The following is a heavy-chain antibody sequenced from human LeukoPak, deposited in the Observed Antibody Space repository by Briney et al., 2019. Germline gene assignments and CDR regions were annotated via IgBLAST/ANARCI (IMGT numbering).Heavy chain of an antibody. CDR3: ARAPHYYDSSGYLREDY. D-gene: IGHD3-22*01. CDR2: IYPGDSDT. V-gene: IGHV5-51*01. J-gene: IGHJ4*02. Sequence: GESLKISCKGSGYSFTTYWIGWVRQMPGKGLEWMGIIYPGDSDTRYSPSFQGQVTISADKSISTAYLQWSSLKASDTAMYYCARAPHYYDSSGYLREDYWGQGTLVTVSS. CDR1: GYSFTTYW.